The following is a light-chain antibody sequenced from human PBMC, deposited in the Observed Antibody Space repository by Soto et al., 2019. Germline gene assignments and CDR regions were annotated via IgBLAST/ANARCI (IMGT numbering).Light chain of an antibody. CDR1: YDISSS. J-gene: IGKJ1*01. V-gene: IGKV1-13*02. CDR3: QQYTGT. Sequence: IPLTQSPSFLSASVEDRVTISCRASYDISSSLAWYQQEPGKPPKLLIYDASNLESGVPSRFSGSSSGTEFILTIDSVQPDDFATYYCQQYTGTFGQGTRVDIK. CDR2: DAS.